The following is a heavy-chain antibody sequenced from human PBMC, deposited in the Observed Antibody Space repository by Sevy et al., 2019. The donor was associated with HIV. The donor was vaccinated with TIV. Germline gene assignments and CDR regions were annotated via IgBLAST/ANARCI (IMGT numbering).Heavy chain of an antibody. CDR2: IRSTGDTI. CDR1: GFTFSDYN. V-gene: IGHV3-11*04. CDR3: ARDLEFYDYGDYGPAFMPDY. Sequence: GGSLRLSCAASGFTFSDYNMIWIRQAPGRGLEWISYIRSTGDTIYYADSVKGRFTISRDNAKNSLYLQMNSLTAGDTAIYYCARDLEFYDYGDYGPAFMPDYWGQGTLVTVSS. J-gene: IGHJ4*02. D-gene: IGHD4-17*01.